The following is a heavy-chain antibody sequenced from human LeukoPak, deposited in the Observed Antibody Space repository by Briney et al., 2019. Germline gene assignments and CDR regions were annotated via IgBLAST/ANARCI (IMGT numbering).Heavy chain of an antibody. D-gene: IGHD3-10*01. CDR1: GGSINRDY. V-gene: IGHV4-59*01. Sequence: SVTLSLSCTVSGGSINRDYWSWIRQPPGKGLEWIGCIYYSGNTNYNPSLKSRVTISVDTSNNQFSLKLSSVTAADTAVYYCARQGSTRNYVFDDWGQGTLVTVSS. CDR2: IYYSGNT. CDR3: ARQGSTRNYVFDD. J-gene: IGHJ4*02.